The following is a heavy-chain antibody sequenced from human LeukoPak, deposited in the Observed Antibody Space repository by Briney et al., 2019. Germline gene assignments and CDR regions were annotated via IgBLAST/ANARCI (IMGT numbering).Heavy chain of an antibody. D-gene: IGHD1-26*01. Sequence: GSSVKVSCKASGGTFGNYAIHWVRQAPGQGLEWMAKINLVFGTPNYAQKFQGRVTITADESTSTVYMELSSLTSEDTAVYYCASGTWEGWLDPWGQGTLVTVSS. J-gene: IGHJ5*02. CDR1: GGTFGNYA. V-gene: IGHV1-69*13. CDR3: ASGTWEGWLDP. CDR2: INLVFGTP.